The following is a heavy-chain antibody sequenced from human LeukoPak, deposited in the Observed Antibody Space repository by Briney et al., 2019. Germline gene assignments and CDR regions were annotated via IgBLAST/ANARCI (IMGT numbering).Heavy chain of an antibody. CDR3: ARGGAARLHFQN. J-gene: IGHJ1*01. V-gene: IGHV4-59*01. CDR1: GGSLSTFY. D-gene: IGHD6-6*01. CDR2: IYYSGTT. Sequence: NPSETLSLTCTVSGGSLSTFYWSWIRQPPGKGLEWIGYIYYSGTTNYNPSLKSRVTISVDTSKNQFSLNLNSVTAADTAVYYCARGGAARLHFQNWGQGTLVTVSS.